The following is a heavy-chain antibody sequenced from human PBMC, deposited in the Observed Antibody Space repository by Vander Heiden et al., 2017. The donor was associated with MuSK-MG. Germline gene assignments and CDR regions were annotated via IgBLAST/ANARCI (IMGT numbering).Heavy chain of an antibody. CDR2: IRHDGSDE. CDR1: GFAFRSYG. Sequence: QVQVVESGGGVVQPGGSLRLPCAASGFAFRSYGMHWVRQAPGKGLEWVAFIRHDGSDEYYVDSVQGRFAISRDSSKNMLYLQMNGLRAEDTAVYYCARCRLSDDYYFDLWGQGTLVTVSS. CDR3: ARCRLSDDYYFDL. V-gene: IGHV3-30*02. D-gene: IGHD1-1*01. J-gene: IGHJ4*02.